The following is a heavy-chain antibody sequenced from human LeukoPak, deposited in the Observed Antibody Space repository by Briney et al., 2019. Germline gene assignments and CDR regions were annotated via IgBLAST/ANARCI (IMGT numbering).Heavy chain of an antibody. V-gene: IGHV1-8*01. D-gene: IGHD2-21*02. CDR3: ARMYCGGDCYPGDYYYYGMDV. J-gene: IGHJ6*02. CDR1: GYTFTSYV. CDR2: MNPNSGNT. Sequence: GASVKVSCKAFGYTFTSYVINWVRQATGQGLEWMGWMNPNSGNTGYAQKFQGRVTMTRNTSISTAYMELSSLRSEDTAVYYCARMYCGGDCYPGDYYYYGMDVWAQGTTVTVSS.